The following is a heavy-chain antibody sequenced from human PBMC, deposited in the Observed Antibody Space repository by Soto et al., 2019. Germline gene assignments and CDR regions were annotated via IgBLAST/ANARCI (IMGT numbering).Heavy chain of an antibody. CDR1: GGSFSNFV. CDR3: AIDVGGEAAMRY. D-gene: IGHD2-2*01. Sequence: QVQLVQSGAVVKNPGSSVKVSCKASGGSFSNFVISWLRQAPGQGLEWMGGIITNFGTTNYAQKFQGKVTITADENTRTSYLALSGLTSEHTSVYYCAIDVGGEAAMRYRGQGTLVTVSS. V-gene: IGHV1-69*01. J-gene: IGHJ4*02. CDR2: IITNFGTT.